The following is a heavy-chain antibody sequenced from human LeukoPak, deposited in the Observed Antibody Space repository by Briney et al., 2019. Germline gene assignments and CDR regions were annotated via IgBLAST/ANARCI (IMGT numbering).Heavy chain of an antibody. Sequence: SETLSLTCTVSGGSISSYYWSWIRQPPGKGLEWIGEINHSGSTNYNPSLKSRVTISVDTSKNQFSLKLSSVTAADTAVYYCARGRNWNSAGMDVWGQGTTVTVSS. CDR3: ARGRNWNSAGMDV. D-gene: IGHD1-7*01. CDR1: GGSISSYY. J-gene: IGHJ6*02. V-gene: IGHV4-34*01. CDR2: INHSGST.